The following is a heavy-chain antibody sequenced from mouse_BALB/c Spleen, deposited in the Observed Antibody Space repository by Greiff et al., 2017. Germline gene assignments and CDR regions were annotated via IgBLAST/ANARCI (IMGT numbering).Heavy chain of an antibody. J-gene: IGHJ3*01. CDR2: ISSGGSYT. D-gene: IGHD2-14*01. V-gene: IGHV5-6*01. CDR1: GFTFSSYG. CDR3: ARHDYRYEFAY. Sequence: EVHLVESGGDLVKPGGSLKLSCAASGFTFSSYGMSWVRQTPDKRLEWVATISSGGSYTYYPDSVKGRFTISRDNAKNTLYLQMSSLKSEDTAMYYCARHDYRYEFAYWGQGTLVTVSA.